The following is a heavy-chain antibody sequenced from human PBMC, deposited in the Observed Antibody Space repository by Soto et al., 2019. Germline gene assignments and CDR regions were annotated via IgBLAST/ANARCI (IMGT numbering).Heavy chain of an antibody. Sequence: GGSLRLSCAASGFTFSDYWMSWVRQAPGKGLEWVANIKQDGSEKYYVDSVKGRFTISRDNAKNSLYLQMNSLRAEDTAVYYCARVHSSSWFEGYWGQGALVTVSS. CDR1: GFTFSDYW. V-gene: IGHV3-7*02. D-gene: IGHD6-13*01. CDR2: IKQDGSEK. J-gene: IGHJ4*02. CDR3: ARVHSSSWFEGY.